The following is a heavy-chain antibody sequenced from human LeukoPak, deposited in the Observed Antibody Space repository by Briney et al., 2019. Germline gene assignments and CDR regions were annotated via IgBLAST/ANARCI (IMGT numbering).Heavy chain of an antibody. V-gene: IGHV1-46*01. CDR3: ARDFRGHYYMDV. CDR1: GYIFTNYY. CDR2: INPSGGST. D-gene: IGHD1-26*01. J-gene: IGHJ6*03. Sequence: VASVKVSCKASGYIFTNYYMHWVRQAPGQGLEWMGTINPSGGSTTYAQKFQGRVTMTRDTSTSTVYMELSSLRSDDTAVYYCARDFRGHYYMDVWGKGTTVTVSS.